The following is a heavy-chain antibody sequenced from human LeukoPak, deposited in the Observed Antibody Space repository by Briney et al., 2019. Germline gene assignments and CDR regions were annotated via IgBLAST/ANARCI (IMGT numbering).Heavy chain of an antibody. CDR3: ARDGVYCSSTSCGSYYYYGMDV. D-gene: IGHD2-2*01. J-gene: IGHJ6*02. CDR2: IKQDGSEK. Sequence: PGGSLRLSCAASGFTFSSYWMSWVRQAPGKGLEWVANIKQDGSEKYYVDSVKGQFTISRDNAKNSLYLQMNSLRAEDTAVYYCARDGVYCSSTSCGSYYYYGMDVWGQGTTVTVSS. CDR1: GFTFSSYW. V-gene: IGHV3-7*01.